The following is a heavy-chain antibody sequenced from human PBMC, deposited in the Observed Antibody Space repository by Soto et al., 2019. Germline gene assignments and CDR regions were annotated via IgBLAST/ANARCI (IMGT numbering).Heavy chain of an antibody. CDR1: GGSISSGGYY. V-gene: IGHV4-31*03. J-gene: IGHJ4*02. D-gene: IGHD3-22*01. Sequence: PSETLSLTCTVSGGSISSGGYYWSWIRQHPGKGLEWIGYIYYSGSTYYNPSLKSRVTISVDTSKNQFSLKLSSVTAADTAVYYCARVRRHYYYDSSGYHYYFDYWGQGTLVTSPQ. CDR2: IYYSGST. CDR3: ARVRRHYYYDSSGYHYYFDY.